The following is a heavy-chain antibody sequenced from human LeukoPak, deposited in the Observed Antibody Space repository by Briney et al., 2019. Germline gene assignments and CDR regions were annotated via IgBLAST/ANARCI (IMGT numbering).Heavy chain of an antibody. CDR2: IKQDGSEK. Sequence: GGSLRLSCAASGFTFSSYWMSWVRQAPGKGLEWLANIKQDGSEKYYVDSVKGRFTISRDNPKNSLYLQMNSLRAEDTAVYYCARYSGNYRAFDIWGQGTMVTVSS. CDR3: ARYSGNYRAFDI. V-gene: IGHV3-7*05. D-gene: IGHD1-26*01. CDR1: GFTFSSYW. J-gene: IGHJ3*02.